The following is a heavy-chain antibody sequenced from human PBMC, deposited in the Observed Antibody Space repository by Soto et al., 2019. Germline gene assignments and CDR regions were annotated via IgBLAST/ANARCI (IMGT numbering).Heavy chain of an antibody. CDR3: AHIGVIVGATYAFDI. J-gene: IGHJ3*02. CDR1: GFSLNTSGVG. Sequence: SGPTLVNPTQTLTLTCTFSGFSLNTSGVGVGWIRQPPGKALEWLALIYWNDDKRYSPSLKSRLTITKDTSKNQVVLTMTNMDPVDTATYYCAHIGVIVGATYAFDIWGQGTMVTVSS. CDR2: IYWNDDK. V-gene: IGHV2-5*01. D-gene: IGHD1-26*01.